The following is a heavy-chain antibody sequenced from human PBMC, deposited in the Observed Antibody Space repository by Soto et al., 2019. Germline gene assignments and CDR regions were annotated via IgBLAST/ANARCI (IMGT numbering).Heavy chain of an antibody. CDR3: ARLDCSGGSRYSDY. CDR1: GYSISSGYY. Sequence: SETLSLTCAVSGYSISSGYYWGWIRQPPGKGLEWTGSIYHSGSTYYNPSLKSRVTISVDTSKNQFSLKLSSVTAADTAVYYCARLDCSGGSRYSDYWGQGTLVTVSS. V-gene: IGHV4-38-2*01. CDR2: IYHSGST. D-gene: IGHD2-15*01. J-gene: IGHJ4*02.